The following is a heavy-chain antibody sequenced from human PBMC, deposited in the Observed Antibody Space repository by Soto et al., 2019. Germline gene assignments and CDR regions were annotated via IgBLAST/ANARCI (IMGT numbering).Heavy chain of an antibody. V-gene: IGHV4-39*01. Sequence: PSETLSLTCTVSGGSISSSSYYWGWIRQPPGKGLEWIVSIYYSGSTYYNPSLKSRVTISVDTSKNQFSLKLSSVTAADTAVYYCARHLTRGGQWLVPYYYYGMDVWGQGTTVTVSS. CDR3: ARHLTRGGQWLVPYYYYGMDV. CDR2: IYYSGST. D-gene: IGHD6-19*01. J-gene: IGHJ6*02. CDR1: GGSISSSSYY.